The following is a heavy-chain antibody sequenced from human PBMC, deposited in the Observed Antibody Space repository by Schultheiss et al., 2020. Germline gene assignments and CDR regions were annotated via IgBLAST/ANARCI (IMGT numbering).Heavy chain of an antibody. Sequence: SETLSLTCIVSGDSISSYYWRWIRQPPGKGLECIGDIFYSGSTNYNPSLKSRVTMSVDTSKNQFSLKLSSVTAADTAVYYCARDLSVSVGPNWFDPWGQGTLVTVSS. J-gene: IGHJ5*02. CDR1: GDSISSYY. D-gene: IGHD5/OR15-5a*01. CDR3: ARDLSVSVGPNWFDP. CDR2: IFYSGST. V-gene: IGHV4-59*12.